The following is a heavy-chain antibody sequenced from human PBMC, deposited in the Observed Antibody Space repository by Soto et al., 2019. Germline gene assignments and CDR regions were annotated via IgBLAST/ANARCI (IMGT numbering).Heavy chain of an antibody. CDR2: INAGNGNT. J-gene: IGHJ5*02. Sequence: QVQLVKSGAEVKKPGASVKVSCKASGYTFTIYAMHWVRQAPGQRLEWMGWINAGNGNTKYSQKFQGRVTITRDTSASTAYMELSSLRSEDTAVYYCARTGSSSWYWFDPWGQGTLVTVSS. CDR1: GYTFTIYA. V-gene: IGHV1-3*01. CDR3: ARTGSSSWYWFDP. D-gene: IGHD6-13*01.